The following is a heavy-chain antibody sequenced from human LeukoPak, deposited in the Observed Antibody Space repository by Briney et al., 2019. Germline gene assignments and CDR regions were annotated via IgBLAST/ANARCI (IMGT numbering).Heavy chain of an antibody. CDR1: GFIFSSYS. CDR3: AREAAWAFDY. J-gene: IGHJ4*02. CDR2: ISSSSRTI. Sequence: GGSLRLSCAASGFIFSSYSMNWVRQVPGKGLEGVSYISSSSRTIYYADSVKGRFTISRDNAKNSLYLQMNSLRDEDTAVYYCAREAAWAFDYWGQGTLVTVSS. D-gene: IGHD6-25*01. V-gene: IGHV3-48*02.